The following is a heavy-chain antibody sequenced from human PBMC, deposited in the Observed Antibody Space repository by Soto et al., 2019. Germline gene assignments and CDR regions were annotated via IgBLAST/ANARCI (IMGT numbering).Heavy chain of an antibody. J-gene: IGHJ6*02. Sequence: PGESLKISCKGSGYSFTSYWIGWVRQMPGKGLEWMGIIYPGDSDTRYSPSFQGQVTISADKSISTAYLQWSSLKASDTAMYYCARNKGDCSGGSCYQTTLLNYYYGMDVWGQGTTVTVSS. V-gene: IGHV5-51*01. CDR2: IYPGDSDT. CDR3: ARNKGDCSGGSCYQTTLLNYYYGMDV. CDR1: GYSFTSYW. D-gene: IGHD2-15*01.